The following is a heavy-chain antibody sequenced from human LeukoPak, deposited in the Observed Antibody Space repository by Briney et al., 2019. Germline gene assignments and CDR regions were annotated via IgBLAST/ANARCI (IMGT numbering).Heavy chain of an antibody. D-gene: IGHD1-14*01. Sequence: GGTLRLSCAVSGFTFSSYAMHWVRQAPGKGLEWVAVISYDGSNKYYADSVKGRFTISRDNSKNTLYLQMNSLRAEDTAVYYCARDIRGDYFDYWGQGTLVTVSS. J-gene: IGHJ4*02. V-gene: IGHV3-30*04. CDR3: ARDIRGDYFDY. CDR1: GFTFSSYA. CDR2: ISYDGSNK.